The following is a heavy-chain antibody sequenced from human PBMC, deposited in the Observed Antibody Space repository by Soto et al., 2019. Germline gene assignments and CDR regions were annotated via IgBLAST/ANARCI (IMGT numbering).Heavy chain of an antibody. D-gene: IGHD3-16*01. J-gene: IGHJ5*02. CDR1: GGSFTTYY. CDR2: LYTSGNT. V-gene: IGHV4-4*07. CDR3: ARETMLGTDNWFDP. Sequence: QVQLQESGPGLVKPSETLSLTCTVSGGSFTTYYWNWIRQPAGKRLEWIGRLYTSGNTKYNPSLTSRLHMSLDTSKRQFSLNLSSVTAPDTAIYYCARETMLGTDNWFDPWGQGILVTVSS.